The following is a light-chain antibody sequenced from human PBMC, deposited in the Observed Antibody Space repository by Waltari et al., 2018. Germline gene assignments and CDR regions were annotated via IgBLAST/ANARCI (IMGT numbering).Light chain of an antibody. CDR2: DVT. J-gene: IGLJ1*01. CDR1: SRDVGGYNY. Sequence: QSALTQPASVSGSPGQSITISCTGTSRDVGGYNYVSRYQQHPGKDPKLMIYDVTNRASGVSRRFPGSQSGNTASLAISGLQTDDEADYYCSSYRKSSTAGGVFGTGTKVTVL. V-gene: IGLV2-14*03. CDR3: SSYRKSSTAGGV.